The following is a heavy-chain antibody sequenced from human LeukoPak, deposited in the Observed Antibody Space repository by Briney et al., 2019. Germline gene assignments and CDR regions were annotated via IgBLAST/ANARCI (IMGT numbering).Heavy chain of an antibody. CDR2: ISSSSSYI. D-gene: IGHD3-10*01. CDR3: ARGDYGSGSPYYYYYMDV. J-gene: IGHJ6*03. CDR1: GFTFSSYS. V-gene: IGHV3-21*01. Sequence: GGSLRLSCAASGFTFSSYSMNWVRQAPGKGLEWVSSISSSSSYIYYADSVKGRLTISRDNAKNSLYLQMNSLRAEDTAVYYCARGDYGSGSPYYYYYMDVWGKGTTVTISS.